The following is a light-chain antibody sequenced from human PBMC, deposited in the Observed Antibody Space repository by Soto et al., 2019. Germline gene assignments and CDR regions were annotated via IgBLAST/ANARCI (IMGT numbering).Light chain of an antibody. CDR3: QQYFSYPMYT. Sequence: DIQMTQSPSTLSASVGDRVTITCRASQTISHWLAWYQQKPGKAPKLLIYDASSLESGVPSRFSGSGSGTEFALTSSSLQPDDFAPYYCQQYFSYPMYTFGQGTKLEIK. CDR1: QTISHW. CDR2: DAS. V-gene: IGKV1-5*01. J-gene: IGKJ2*01.